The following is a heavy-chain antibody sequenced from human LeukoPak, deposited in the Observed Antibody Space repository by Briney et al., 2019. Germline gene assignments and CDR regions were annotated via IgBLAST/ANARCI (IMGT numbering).Heavy chain of an antibody. CDR3: ARRAWELPGYYYYGMDV. J-gene: IGHJ6*02. CDR2: IYTSGTSAST. V-gene: IGHV4-61*02. CDR1: DGSIGSSNYY. D-gene: IGHD1-26*01. Sequence: SQTLSLTCTVSDGSIGSSNYYWSWIRQPAGKGLEWIGRIYTSGTSASTNSNPSLKSRVTISVDTSKNQFSLKLSSVTAADTAVYYCARRAWELPGYYYYGMDVWGQGTTVTVSS.